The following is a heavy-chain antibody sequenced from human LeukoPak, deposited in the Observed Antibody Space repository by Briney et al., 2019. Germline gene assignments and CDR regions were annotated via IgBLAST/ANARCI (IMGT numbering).Heavy chain of an antibody. J-gene: IGHJ4*02. D-gene: IGHD4-17*01. Sequence: SGTLSLTCAVSGGSISSSNWWSWVRQPPGKGLEWIGEIYHSGSTNYNPSLKGRVTISVDKSKNQFSLKLSSVTAADTAVYYCARPNGNYGDTYYFDYWGQGTLVTVSS. V-gene: IGHV4-4*02. CDR1: GGSISSSNW. CDR2: IYHSGST. CDR3: ARPNGNYGDTYYFDY.